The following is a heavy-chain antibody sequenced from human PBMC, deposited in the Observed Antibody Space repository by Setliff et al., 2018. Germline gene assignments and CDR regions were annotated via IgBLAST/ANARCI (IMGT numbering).Heavy chain of an antibody. V-gene: IGHV4-39*07. J-gene: IGHJ4*02. D-gene: IGHD2-15*01. CDR2: IYYSGDT. CDR1: GGSMITNDYF. CDR3: ATSGFCSAGSCYSFDD. Sequence: SETLSLTCTVSGGSMITNDYFWGWIRQPPGTGLEWIGSIYYSGDTYYNPSLKSRATVSVDTSKNRFSLNLTSVTAADTAVYFCATSGFCSAGSCYSFDDWGQGALVTVS.